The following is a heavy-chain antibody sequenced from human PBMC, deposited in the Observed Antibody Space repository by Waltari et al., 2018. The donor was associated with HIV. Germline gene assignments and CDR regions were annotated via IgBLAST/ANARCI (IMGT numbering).Heavy chain of an antibody. Sequence: QLQLVGPGGGVVKLGGPRDPSGAALGLTFRTFAMPWVRQAPGKGLEWVAVISYDGSNKYYADSVKGRFTISRDNSKNTLYLQMNSLRAEDTAVYYCARDPQYCSSTSCSYYSDYWGQGTLVTVSS. CDR3: ARDPQYCSSTSCSYYSDY. V-gene: IGHV3-30-3*01. CDR2: ISYDGSNK. J-gene: IGHJ4*02. CDR1: GLTFRTFA. D-gene: IGHD2-2*01.